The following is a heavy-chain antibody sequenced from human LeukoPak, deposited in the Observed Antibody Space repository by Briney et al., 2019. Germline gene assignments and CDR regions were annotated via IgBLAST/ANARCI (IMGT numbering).Heavy chain of an antibody. CDR3: ARDRWYSSGWYSDY. D-gene: IGHD6-19*01. V-gene: IGHV4-4*07. Sequence: SETLSLTCTVSGGSISSYYWSWLRQPAGKGLEWIGRIYTSGSTNYNPSLKSRGTMSVDTSKNQFSLKLSSVTAADTAVYYCARDRWYSSGWYSDYWGQGTLVTVSS. CDR2: IYTSGST. J-gene: IGHJ4*02. CDR1: GGSISSYY.